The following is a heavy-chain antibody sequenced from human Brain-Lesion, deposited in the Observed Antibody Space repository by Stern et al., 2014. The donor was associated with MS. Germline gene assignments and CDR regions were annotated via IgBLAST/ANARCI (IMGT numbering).Heavy chain of an antibody. CDR2: INYSGGNT. V-gene: IGHV3-23*04. D-gene: IGHD3-3*01. Sequence: EVQLVESGGGLVQPGGSLRLSCAVSTFTFSNYDMNWVRQAPGKGLEWVSGINYSGGNTYYAKSVKGRFTISRDNSKNTLYLQINSLRAEDTAVYYCAKDLTYYDFWSDDPQPDNYHYAMDVWGQGTTVPVSS. CDR3: AKDLTYYDFWSDDPQPDNYHYAMDV. J-gene: IGHJ6*02. CDR1: TFTFSNYD.